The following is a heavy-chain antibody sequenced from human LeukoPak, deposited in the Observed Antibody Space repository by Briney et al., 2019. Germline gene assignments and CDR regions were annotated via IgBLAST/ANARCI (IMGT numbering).Heavy chain of an antibody. Sequence: GGSLRLSCAASGFIFSSYWMHWVRQAPGKGLVWVSRINSDGSSTSYADSVKGRFTISRDNAKNTLYLQMNSLGAEDTAVYYCARRVVVPAAPYYFDYWGQGTLVTVSS. V-gene: IGHV3-74*01. CDR2: INSDGSST. CDR3: ARRVVVPAAPYYFDY. D-gene: IGHD2-2*01. J-gene: IGHJ4*02. CDR1: GFIFSSYW.